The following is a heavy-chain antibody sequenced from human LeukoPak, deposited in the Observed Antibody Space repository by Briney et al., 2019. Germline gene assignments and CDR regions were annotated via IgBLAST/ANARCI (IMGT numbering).Heavy chain of an antibody. Sequence: PSETLSLTCSVSDGSINSGSFYWAWIRQPPGKGLEWIGSVYYSGSTYYNPSLKSRVTISVDTSKNQFSLKLSSVTAADTAVYYCAGHSGSYPQAFDIWGQGTMVTVSS. V-gene: IGHV4-39*01. J-gene: IGHJ3*02. CDR2: VYYSGST. D-gene: IGHD1-26*01. CDR3: AGHSGSYPQAFDI. CDR1: DGSINSGSFY.